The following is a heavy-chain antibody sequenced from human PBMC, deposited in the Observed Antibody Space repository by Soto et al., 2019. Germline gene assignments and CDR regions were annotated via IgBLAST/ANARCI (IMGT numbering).Heavy chain of an antibody. CDR1: GYTFTTYD. V-gene: IGHV1-8*01. CDR2: MNPDTGNT. Sequence: QVQLVQSGAEVEKPGASVKVSCKASGYTFTTYDLNWVRQAPGHGLEWMGWMNPDTGNTGYAQKFQGRVTMTRDTAISTAFMALSGLTAEDTAVYYCARALGYSSTSRLDLWGQGTLVIVSS. D-gene: IGHD6-19*01. CDR3: ARALGYSSTSRLDL. J-gene: IGHJ4*02.